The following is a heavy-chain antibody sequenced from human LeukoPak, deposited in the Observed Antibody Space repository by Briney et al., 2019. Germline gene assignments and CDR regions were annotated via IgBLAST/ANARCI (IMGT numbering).Heavy chain of an antibody. CDR2: INPSGGST. V-gene: IGHV1-46*01. J-gene: IGHJ4*02. CDR1: GYTFTSYY. CDR3: ASLFGVAGGPFDY. Sequence: ASVKVSCKASGYTFTSYYMHWVRQAPGQGLEWMGIINPSGGSTSYAQKFQGRVTMTRDTSTCTVYMELSSLRSEDTAVYYCASLFGVAGGPFDYWGQGTLVTVSS. D-gene: IGHD3-3*01.